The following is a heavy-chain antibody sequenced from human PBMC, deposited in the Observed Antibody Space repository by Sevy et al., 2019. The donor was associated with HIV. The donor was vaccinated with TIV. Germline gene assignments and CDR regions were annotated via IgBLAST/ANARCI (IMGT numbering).Heavy chain of an antibody. V-gene: IGHV3-21*01. J-gene: IGHJ5*02. CDR3: ARGPSGYSYGYSLNWFDP. CDR1: GFTFSSYG. CDR2: ISSSSSYI. Sequence: GGSLRLSCAASGFTFSSYGMHWVRQAPGKGLEWVSSISSSSSYIYYADSVKGRFTISRDNAKNSLYLQMNSLRAEDTAVYYCARGPSGYSYGYSLNWFDPWGQGTLVTVSS. D-gene: IGHD5-18*01.